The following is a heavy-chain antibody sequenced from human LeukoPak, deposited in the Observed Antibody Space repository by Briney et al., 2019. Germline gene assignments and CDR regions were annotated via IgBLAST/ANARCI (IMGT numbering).Heavy chain of an antibody. D-gene: IGHD5-12*01. CDR2: VSSSGRHM. CDR1: GFTFSSYG. J-gene: IGHJ3*02. Sequence: GGTLRLSCAASGFTFSSYGMSWVRQAPGKGLEWVSSVSSSGRHMYYADSVKGRFTISRDNAKNSLYLQMNSLRAEDTAVYYCGRVKEASAFDIWGQGTMVTVSS. V-gene: IGHV3-21*01. CDR3: GRVKEASAFDI.